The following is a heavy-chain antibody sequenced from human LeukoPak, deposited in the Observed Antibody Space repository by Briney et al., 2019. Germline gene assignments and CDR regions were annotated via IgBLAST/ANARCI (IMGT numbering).Heavy chain of an antibody. D-gene: IGHD2-2*01. CDR1: GFTFSNYW. V-gene: IGHV3-7*01. CDR2: IRQDGGEK. J-gene: IGHJ5*02. CDR3: ARGGVVVPAAITNWFDP. Sequence: GGSLRLSCAASGFTFSNYWMTWVRQAPGKGLEWVAKIRQDGGEKYYVDSVKGRFTISIDNAKNSLYLQMNSLRAEDTAVYYCARGGVVVPAAITNWFDPWGQGTLVTVSS.